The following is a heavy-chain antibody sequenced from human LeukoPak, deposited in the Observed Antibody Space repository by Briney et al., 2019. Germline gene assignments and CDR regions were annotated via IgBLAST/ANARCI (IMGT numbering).Heavy chain of an antibody. CDR1: GFTFSSYA. D-gene: IGHD4-17*01. J-gene: IGHJ5*02. Sequence: GGSLRLSCAASGFTFSSYAMSWVCHGQGQGLEWGSGISGSGRSTFYADSVKGRFTISRDNSKNTLYLQMKSLRAEDTALYYCAKDGGGDYGDYDWFDPWGQGTLVTVSS. CDR3: AKDGGGDYGDYDWFDP. CDR2: ISGSGRST. V-gene: IGHV3-23*01.